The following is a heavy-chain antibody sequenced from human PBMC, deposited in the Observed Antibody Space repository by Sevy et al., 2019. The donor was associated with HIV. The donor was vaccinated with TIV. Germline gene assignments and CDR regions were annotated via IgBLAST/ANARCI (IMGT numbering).Heavy chain of an antibody. D-gene: IGHD5-18*01. CDR1: GYSISSGYY. Sequence: SETLSLTCAVSGYSISSGYYWGWIRQPPGKGLEWIGSIYHSGSTYYNPSLKSRVTISVDTSKNQFPLKLSSVTAADTAVYYCASNGGGYSYGTGWFDPWGQGTLVTVSS. J-gene: IGHJ5*02. CDR2: IYHSGST. CDR3: ASNGGGYSYGTGWFDP. V-gene: IGHV4-38-2*01.